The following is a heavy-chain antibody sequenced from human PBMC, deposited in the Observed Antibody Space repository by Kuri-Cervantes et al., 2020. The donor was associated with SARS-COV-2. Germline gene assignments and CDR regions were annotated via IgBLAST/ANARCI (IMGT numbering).Heavy chain of an antibody. D-gene: IGHD1-1*01. V-gene: IGHV3-74*01. J-gene: IGHJ4*02. Sequence: ETLSLTCAASGFTFTSYWMHWVRQAPGKGLVWVARVNPEAEGSKTNYAGSVMGRFTISRDNSKNTLYLQMNSLRAEDTAVYYCVRDGDHWNFDYWGQGTLVTVSS. CDR2: VNPEAEGSKT. CDR1: GFTFTSYW. CDR3: VRDGDHWNFDY.